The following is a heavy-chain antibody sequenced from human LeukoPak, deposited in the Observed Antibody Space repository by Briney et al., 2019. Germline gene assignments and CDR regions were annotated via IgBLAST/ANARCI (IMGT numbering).Heavy chain of an antibody. CDR3: ARDWATSYGLYYYGMDV. Sequence: PSETLSLTCTVSGGSTSSGGYYWSWIRQPPGKGLEWIGYIYHSGSTYYNPSLKSRVTISVDKSKNQFSLKLSSVTAADTAVYYCARDWATSYGLYYYGMDVWGQGTTVTVSS. CDR2: IYHSGST. CDR1: GGSTSSGGYY. D-gene: IGHD5-18*01. J-gene: IGHJ6*02. V-gene: IGHV4-30-2*01.